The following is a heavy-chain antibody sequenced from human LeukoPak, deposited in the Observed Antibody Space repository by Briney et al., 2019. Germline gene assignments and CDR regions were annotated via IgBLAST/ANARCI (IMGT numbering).Heavy chain of an antibody. CDR3: ARFGLGKHIEVAGIPFDI. CDR2: ISAYNGNT. Sequence: ASVKVSCKASGHTFTSYAISWVRQAPGQGLEWMGWISAYNGNTNYAQKLQGRVTMTTDTSTSTAYMELRSLRSDDTAVYYCARFGLGKHIEVAGIPFDIWGQGTMVIVSS. CDR1: GHTFTSYA. J-gene: IGHJ3*02. D-gene: IGHD6-19*01. V-gene: IGHV1-18*01.